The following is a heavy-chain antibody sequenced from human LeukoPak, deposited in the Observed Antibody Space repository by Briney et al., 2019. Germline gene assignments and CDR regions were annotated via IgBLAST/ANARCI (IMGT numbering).Heavy chain of an antibody. CDR2: ISYDGSNK. J-gene: IGHJ4*02. D-gene: IGHD6-19*01. Sequence: GGSLRLSCAASGFTFSSYAMHWVRQAPGKGLEWVAVISYDGSNKYYADSVKGRFTISRDNSKNTLYLQMNSLRAEDTAVYYCARDDRSSGWHYWGQGTLVTVSS. CDR1: GFTFSSYA. CDR3: ARDDRSSGWHY. V-gene: IGHV3-30-3*01.